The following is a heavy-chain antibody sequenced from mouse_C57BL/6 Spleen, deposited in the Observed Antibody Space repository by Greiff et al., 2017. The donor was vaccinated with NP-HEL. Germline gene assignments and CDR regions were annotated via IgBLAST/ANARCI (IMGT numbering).Heavy chain of an antibody. CDR1: GYAFSSSW. Sequence: VQLQQSGPELVKPGASVKISCKASGYAFSSSWMNWVKQRPGKGLEWIGRIYPGDGDTNYNGKFKGKATLTADKSSSTAYMQLSGLTSEDSAVYLCAREGLLDYWGQGTTLTVSS. CDR2: IYPGDGDT. D-gene: IGHD2-3*01. V-gene: IGHV1-82*01. J-gene: IGHJ2*01. CDR3: AREGLLDY.